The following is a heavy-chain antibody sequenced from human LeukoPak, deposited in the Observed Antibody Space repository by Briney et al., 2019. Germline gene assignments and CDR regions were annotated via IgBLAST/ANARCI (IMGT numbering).Heavy chain of an antibody. D-gene: IGHD3-10*01. Sequence: SETLSLTCTVSGGSISSYYWSWIRQPPGKGLEWIGYIYNSGSTNYNPSLKSRVTISVDTSKNQFSLKLSSVTAADTAVYYCARVPRGRGFGESYKYYFDYWGQGTLVTVSS. V-gene: IGHV4-59*12. CDR2: IYNSGST. J-gene: IGHJ4*02. CDR3: ARVPRGRGFGESYKYYFDY. CDR1: GGSISSYY.